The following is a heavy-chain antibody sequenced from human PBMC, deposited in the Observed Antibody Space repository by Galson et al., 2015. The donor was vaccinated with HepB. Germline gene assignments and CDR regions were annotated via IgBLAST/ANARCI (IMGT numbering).Heavy chain of an antibody. CDR1: GGSISSYY. CDR3: ARGVVTATFNWSDP. V-gene: IGHV4-59*01. CDR2: LYYSGST. D-gene: IGHD2-21*02. J-gene: IGHJ5*02. Sequence: QVQLQESGPGLVKPSETLSLTCTVSGGSISSYYWSWIRQPPGKGLEWIGYLYYSGSTNYNPSLKSRVTISVDTSKNQFALKLSSVTAADTAVYYCARGVVTATFNWSDPWGQGTLVTVSS.